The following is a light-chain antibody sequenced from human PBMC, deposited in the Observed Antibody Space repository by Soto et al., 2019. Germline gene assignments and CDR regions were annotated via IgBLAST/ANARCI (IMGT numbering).Light chain of an antibody. V-gene: IGLV2-8*01. Sequence: QSALTQPPSASGSPGQSVTISCTGTSSYVGGYNYVSWYQQHPGKAPKLMISEVSKRPSVVPDRFSGSKSGNTASLTVSGLQAADEADYYCSSFAGNNNLVFGGGTKLTVL. J-gene: IGLJ2*01. CDR3: SSFAGNNNLV. CDR1: SSYVGGYNY. CDR2: EVS.